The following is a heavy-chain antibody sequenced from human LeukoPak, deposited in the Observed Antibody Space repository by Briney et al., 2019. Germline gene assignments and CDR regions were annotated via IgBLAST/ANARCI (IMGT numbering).Heavy chain of an antibody. J-gene: IGHJ4*02. D-gene: IGHD1-26*01. CDR1: GFTFSNYA. V-gene: IGHV3-21*01. CDR3: ARVLPRGSYFDY. Sequence: GGSLRLSCAASGFTFSNYAMNWVRQAPGKGLEWVSSISSSSSYIYYADSVKGRFTISRDNAKNSLYLQMNSLRAEDTAVYYCARVLPRGSYFDYWGQGTLVTVSS. CDR2: ISSSSSYI.